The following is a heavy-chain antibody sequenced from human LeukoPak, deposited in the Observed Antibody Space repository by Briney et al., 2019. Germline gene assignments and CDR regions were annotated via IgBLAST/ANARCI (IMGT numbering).Heavy chain of an antibody. J-gene: IGHJ5*02. V-gene: IGHV4-31*03. D-gene: IGHD3-22*01. CDR2: IYYSGST. CDR1: GGSISSGGYY. Sequence: SQTLSLTCTVSGGSISSGGYYWSWIRQHPGKGLEWIGYIYYSGSTYYNPSLKSRVTISVDTSKNQFSLKLSSVTAADTAVYYCARCHYCDSSGYYPSWFDPWGQGTLVTVSS. CDR3: ARCHYCDSSGYYPSWFDP.